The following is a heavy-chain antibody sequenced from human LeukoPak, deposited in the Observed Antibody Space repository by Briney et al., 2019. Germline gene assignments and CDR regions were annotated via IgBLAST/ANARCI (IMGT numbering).Heavy chain of an antibody. V-gene: IGHV3-23*01. CDR2: ITSSGNTT. Sequence: GGSLRLSCAASGFTLSFYAMSWVRQAPGKGLEWVAGITSSGNTTYYADSVKGRFTISRDNSKNTLHLQMNSLRAEDTAVYYCAKAQITMVRGVIPPRDWGQGTLVTVSS. CDR3: AKAQITMVRGVIPPRD. D-gene: IGHD3-10*01. CDR1: GFTLSFYA. J-gene: IGHJ4*02.